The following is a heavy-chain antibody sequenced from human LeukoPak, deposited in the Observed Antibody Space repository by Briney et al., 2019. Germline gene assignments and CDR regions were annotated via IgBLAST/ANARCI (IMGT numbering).Heavy chain of an antibody. CDR3: ATMVPVDTAMVTLPFDY. D-gene: IGHD5-18*01. V-gene: IGHV1-24*01. CDR1: GYTLTELS. Sequence: ASVKVSCKVSGYTLTELSMHWVRQAPGKGLEWMGGFDPEDGETIYAQKFQGRVTMTEDTSTDTAYMELSGLRSEDTAVYYCATMVPVDTAMVTLPFDYWGQGTLVTVSS. CDR2: FDPEDGET. J-gene: IGHJ4*02.